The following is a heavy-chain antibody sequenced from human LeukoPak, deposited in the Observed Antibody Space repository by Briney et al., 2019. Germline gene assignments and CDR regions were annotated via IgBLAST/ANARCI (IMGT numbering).Heavy chain of an antibody. CDR1: GFTFSSYG. J-gene: IGHJ4*02. CDR3: ANSERDYYDSSGYLL. Sequence: GGSLRLSCAASGFTFSSYGMHWVRQAPGKGLEWVAFIRYDGSNKYYADSVKGRFTISRDNSKNTLYLQMNSLRAEDTAVYYCANSERDYYDSSGYLLWGQGTLVTVSS. CDR2: IRYDGSNK. V-gene: IGHV3-30*02. D-gene: IGHD3-22*01.